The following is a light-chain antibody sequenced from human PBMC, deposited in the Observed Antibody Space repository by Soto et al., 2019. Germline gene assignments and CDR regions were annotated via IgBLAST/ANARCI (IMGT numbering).Light chain of an antibody. Sequence: EIVMTQSPATLSVSPGERATLSCRASQSVSSNLAWYQQKPGQTPKLLIYVASTRATGIPARFSGSGSGTEFTLTISSLQSEDFVVYYCQQYYVWPLAFGGGTKVEFK. CDR3: QQYYVWPLA. CDR2: VAS. CDR1: QSVSSN. V-gene: IGKV3-15*01. J-gene: IGKJ4*01.